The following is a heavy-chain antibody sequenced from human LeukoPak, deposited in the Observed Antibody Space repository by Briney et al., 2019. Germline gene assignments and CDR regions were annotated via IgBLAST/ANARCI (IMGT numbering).Heavy chain of an antibody. J-gene: IGHJ4*02. V-gene: IGHV3-74*03. CDR2: IYGDGSTT. Sequence: GGSLRLSCGASGFTHSSYSMHWVRQAPGKGLVWVSHIYGDGSTTTYADSVKGRFTISRDNAKNTLYLQMNSLRAEDTAVYCSVRDDYNGLDYWGQGTLVTVSS. D-gene: IGHD4-11*01. CDR1: GFTHSSYS. CDR3: VRDDYNGLDY.